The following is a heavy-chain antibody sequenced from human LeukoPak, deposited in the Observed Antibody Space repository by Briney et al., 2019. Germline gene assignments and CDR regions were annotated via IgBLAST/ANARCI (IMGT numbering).Heavy chain of an antibody. CDR1: RYSMSSGYY. D-gene: IGHD3-10*01. CDR3: ARVGGCGYYYYYMDV. V-gene: IGHV4-38-2*02. J-gene: IGHJ6*03. CDR2: IYHDGSA. Sequence: SETLSLTCTVSRYSMSSGYYWAWIRQPPGKGLEWIGSIYHDGSAYYNASLKSRVTISVDTSKNHFSLRLSSVTAADTAVYYCARVGGCGYYYYYMDVWGKGTTVTVSS.